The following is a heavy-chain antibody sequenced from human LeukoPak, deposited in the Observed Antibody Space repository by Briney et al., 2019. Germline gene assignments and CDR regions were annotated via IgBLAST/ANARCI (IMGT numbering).Heavy chain of an antibody. CDR3: ARLIPATASGLDY. CDR2: ISGSGDYT. D-gene: IGHD2-2*01. J-gene: IGHJ4*02. V-gene: IGHV3-23*01. Sequence: GGSLRLSCAVSGFTFSSYAMSWVRQAPGKGLEWVSNISGSGDYTYNADSVKGRFTISRDNSKNTLYLQMNRLSAEDTAVYYCARLIPATASGLDYWGQGTLVTVSS. CDR1: GFTFSSYA.